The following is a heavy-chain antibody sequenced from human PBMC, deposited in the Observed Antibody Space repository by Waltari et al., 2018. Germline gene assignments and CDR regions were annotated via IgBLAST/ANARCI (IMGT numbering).Heavy chain of an antibody. CDR1: GGSISSSSYY. CDR3: ARHRRENVHIVVVIANFDY. D-gene: IGHD2-21*01. J-gene: IGHJ4*02. Sequence: QLQLQESGPGLVKPSETLSLTGTVSGGSISSSSYYRGWIRQPPGKGLEWIGSIYYSGSTYYNPSLKSRVTISVDTSKNQFSLKLSSVTAADTAVYYCARHRRENVHIVVVIANFDYWGQGTLVTVSS. CDR2: IYYSGST. V-gene: IGHV4-39*01.